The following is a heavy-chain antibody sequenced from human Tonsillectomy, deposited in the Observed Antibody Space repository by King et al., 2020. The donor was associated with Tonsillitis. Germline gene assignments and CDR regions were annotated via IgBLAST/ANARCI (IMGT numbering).Heavy chain of an antibody. V-gene: IGHV4-39*07. CDR3: QSVSTTERGPYDF. D-gene: IGHD2-2*01. CDR1: GASISNSSFY. Sequence: LQLQESGPGLVKPSETLSLTCSVSGASISNSSFYWAWIRQPPGKGLEWIGSIYYSGNIFYNLSLRSRVTMSADTSTHQFSLRLTSVTAADTAVYFCQSVSTTERGPYDFWGQGTVVTVSS. CDR2: IYYSGNI. J-gene: IGHJ3*01.